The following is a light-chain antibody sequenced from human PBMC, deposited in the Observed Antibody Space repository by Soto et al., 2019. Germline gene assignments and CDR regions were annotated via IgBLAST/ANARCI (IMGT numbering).Light chain of an antibody. Sequence: QSVLTQPASVSGSPGQSIAISCTGTNSDVGAYKYVSWYQQYPGKAPKVVIYDVNVRPSGVSDRFSVSKSGNTASLTISGLRAEDEADYYCSSYTRTNTEVFGTGTKLTVL. V-gene: IGLV2-14*01. CDR1: NSDVGAYKY. J-gene: IGLJ1*01. CDR2: DVN. CDR3: SSYTRTNTEV.